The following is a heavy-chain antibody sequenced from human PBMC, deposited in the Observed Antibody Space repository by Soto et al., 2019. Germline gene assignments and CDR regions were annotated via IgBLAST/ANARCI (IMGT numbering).Heavy chain of an antibody. CDR1: GGSISSYY. Sequence: QVQLQESGPGLVKPSETLSLTCTVSGGSISSYYWSWIRQPPGKGLEWIGYIYYSGSTNYNPSLKSRVTISVDTSKNQFSLKLSSVTAADTAVYYCARDASARSGYSYVRGRYYYGMDVWGQGTTVTVSS. CDR2: IYYSGST. CDR3: ARDASARSGYSYVRGRYYYGMDV. J-gene: IGHJ6*02. V-gene: IGHV4-59*01. D-gene: IGHD5-18*01.